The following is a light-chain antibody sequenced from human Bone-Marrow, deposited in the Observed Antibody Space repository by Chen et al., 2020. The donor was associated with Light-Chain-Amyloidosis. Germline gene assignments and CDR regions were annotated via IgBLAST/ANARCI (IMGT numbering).Light chain of an antibody. J-gene: IGLJ1*01. CDR2: EVT. CDR1: SSDVGGDNH. CDR3: SSYTITNTLV. Sequence: QSALPQPACVSGSPGQSITISCTGTSSDVGGDNHVSWYQQHPDTAPKLMIYEVTNRPSWVPDRFSGSKSDNTASLTISGLQTEDEADYFCSSYTITNTLVFGSGTRVTVL. V-gene: IGLV2-14*01.